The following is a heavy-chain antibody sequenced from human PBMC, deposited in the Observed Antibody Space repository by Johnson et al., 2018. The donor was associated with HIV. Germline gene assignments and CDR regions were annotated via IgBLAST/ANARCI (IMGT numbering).Heavy chain of an antibody. CDR2: ISWNSGSK. V-gene: IGHV3-9*01. CDR3: ARDLYPFGPVQAFDI. Sequence: VQLVESGGGVVQPGRSLRLSCADSGFTFDDYAMNWVRQAPGKGLEWVSGISWNSGSKGYADSVKGRFTISRDNSKNTLYLQMNSLRAEDTAVYYCARDLYPFGPVQAFDIWGQGTMVTVSS. J-gene: IGHJ3*02. CDR1: GFTFDDYA. D-gene: IGHD3-10*01.